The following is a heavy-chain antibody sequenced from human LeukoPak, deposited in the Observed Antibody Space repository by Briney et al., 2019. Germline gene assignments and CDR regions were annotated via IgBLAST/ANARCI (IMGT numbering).Heavy chain of an antibody. J-gene: IGHJ4*02. D-gene: IGHD3-22*01. CDR3: ARDSANDNFDY. CDR2: IWYDGSNK. V-gene: IGHV3-30*19. CDR1: GFIFSNYG. Sequence: GGSLRLSCAASGFIFSNYGMHWVRQAPGKGLEWVAVIWYDGSNKYYADSVKGRFTISRDNSKNTLYLQMNSLRAEDTAVYYCARDSANDNFDYWGQGTLVTVSS.